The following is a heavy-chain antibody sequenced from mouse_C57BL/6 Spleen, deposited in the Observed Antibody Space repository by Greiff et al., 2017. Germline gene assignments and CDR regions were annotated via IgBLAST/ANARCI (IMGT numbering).Heavy chain of an antibody. CDR2: IDPENGDT. CDR3: TTRGSYYAMDY. J-gene: IGHJ4*01. CDR1: GFNIKDDY. Sequence: VHVKQSGAELVRPGASVKLSCTASGFNIKDDYMHWVKQRPEQGLEWIGWIDPENGDTEYASKFQGKATITADTSSNTAYLQLSSLTSEDTAVYYCTTRGSYYAMDYWGQGTSVTVSS. V-gene: IGHV14-4*01.